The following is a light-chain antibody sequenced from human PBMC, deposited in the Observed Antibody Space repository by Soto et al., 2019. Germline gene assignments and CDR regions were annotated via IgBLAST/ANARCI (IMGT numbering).Light chain of an antibody. Sequence: QSLLTQPASVSGSPGQSITISCPGTSIDVGSYNLVSWYQHHPGKAPKLMIYEVSKRPSGVSNRFSGPKSGNTASLTISGLQAEDEADYYCCSYAGSSIPFGTGTKVTVL. CDR3: CSYAGSSIP. CDR1: SIDVGSYNL. J-gene: IGLJ1*01. V-gene: IGLV2-23*02. CDR2: EVS.